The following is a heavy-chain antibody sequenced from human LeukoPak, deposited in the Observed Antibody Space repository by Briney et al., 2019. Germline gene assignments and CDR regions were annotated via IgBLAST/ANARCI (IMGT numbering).Heavy chain of an antibody. Sequence: GGSLRLSCAASGFTFSSYSMNWVRQAPGKGLEWVSSISSSSSYIYYADSVKGRFTISRDNAKNSLYLQMNSLRAEDTAVYYCARDHWDIVVVPAAMDVWGKGTTVTVSS. D-gene: IGHD2-2*01. J-gene: IGHJ6*04. CDR3: ARDHWDIVVVPAAMDV. CDR1: GFTFSSYS. CDR2: ISSSSSYI. V-gene: IGHV3-21*01.